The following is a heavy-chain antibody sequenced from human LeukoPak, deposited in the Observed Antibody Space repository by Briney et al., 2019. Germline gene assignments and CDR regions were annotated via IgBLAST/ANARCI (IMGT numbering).Heavy chain of an antibody. V-gene: IGHV4-59*08. CDR3: ARQANGSGSYHWFDP. Sequence: PSETLSLTCTVSGGSISTYYWSWIRQPPGKGLEWIGYIYYSGSTNYNPSLKSRVTISVDTSKNQFSLKLSSVTAADTAVYYCARQANGSGSYHWFDPWGQGTLVTVSS. J-gene: IGHJ5*02. D-gene: IGHD3-10*01. CDR2: IYYSGST. CDR1: GGSISTYY.